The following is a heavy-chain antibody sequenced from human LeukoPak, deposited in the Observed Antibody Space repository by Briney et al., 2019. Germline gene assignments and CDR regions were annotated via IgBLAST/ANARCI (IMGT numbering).Heavy chain of an antibody. D-gene: IGHD6-19*01. CDR2: INHSGST. V-gene: IGHV4-34*01. Sequence: SETLSLTCAVYGGSFSGYYWSWIRQPPGKGLEWIGEINHSGSTNYNPSLKSRVTISVDTSKNQFSLKLSSVTAADTAVYYCARHLSQSVAGTDFDYWGQGTLVTVSS. J-gene: IGHJ4*02. CDR3: ARHLSQSVAGTDFDY. CDR1: GGSFSGYY.